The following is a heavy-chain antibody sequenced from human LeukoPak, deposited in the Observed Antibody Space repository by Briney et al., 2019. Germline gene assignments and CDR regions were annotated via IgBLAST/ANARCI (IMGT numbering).Heavy chain of an antibody. D-gene: IGHD3-9*01. J-gene: IGHJ3*02. CDR3: ASGFYDTLDNDAFDI. Sequence: WETLSLTCAVYGGSFSGYYWSWVRQPPGKGLEWVGEINHSGSTNYNPSLKGRVTISVDTSKNQFSLKLSSVTAADTAVYYCASGFYDTLDNDAFDIWGQVTMVTVSS. V-gene: IGHV4-34*01. CDR2: INHSGST. CDR1: GGSFSGYY.